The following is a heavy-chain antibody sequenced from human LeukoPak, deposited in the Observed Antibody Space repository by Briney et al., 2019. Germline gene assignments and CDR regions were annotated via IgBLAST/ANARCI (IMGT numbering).Heavy chain of an antibody. V-gene: IGHV3-23*01. CDR2: ISGSGGST. CDR1: GFTFSSYA. D-gene: IGHD3-9*01. CDR3: AKSGQYYGILTGYRYYFDY. Sequence: GGSLRLSCAASGFTFSSYAMSWVRQAPGKGLEWVSAISGSGGSTYYADSVKGRFTISRENSKNTLYLQMNSLRAEDTAVYYCAKSGQYYGILTGYRYYFDYWGQGTLVTVSS. J-gene: IGHJ4*02.